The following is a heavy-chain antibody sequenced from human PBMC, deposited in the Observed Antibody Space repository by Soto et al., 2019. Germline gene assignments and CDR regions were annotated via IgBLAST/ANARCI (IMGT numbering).Heavy chain of an antibody. Sequence: ASVKVSCKASGYTFTSYAMHWVRQAPRQRLEWMGWINAGNGNTKYSQKLQGRVTITRDTSTSTAYMELRSLRSDDTAVYYCARALLRTTGVWFDPWGQGTLVTSPQ. CDR1: GYTFTSYA. D-gene: IGHD2-15*01. V-gene: IGHV1-3*01. CDR2: INAGNGNT. CDR3: ARALLRTTGVWFDP. J-gene: IGHJ5*02.